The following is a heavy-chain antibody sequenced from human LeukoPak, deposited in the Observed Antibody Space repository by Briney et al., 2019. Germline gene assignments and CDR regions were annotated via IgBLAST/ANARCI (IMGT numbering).Heavy chain of an antibody. CDR2: MNPNSGNT. V-gene: IGHV1-8*01. J-gene: IGHJ4*02. Sequence: ASVKVSCKASGYTFTSYDIDWVRRATGQGLEWMGWMNPNSGNTGYAQKFQGRVTMTRNTSISTAYMELSSLRSEDTAVYYCARGMWQGQLVDYWGQGTRVTVSS. D-gene: IGHD6-6*01. CDR1: GYTFTSYD. CDR3: ARGMWQGQLVDY.